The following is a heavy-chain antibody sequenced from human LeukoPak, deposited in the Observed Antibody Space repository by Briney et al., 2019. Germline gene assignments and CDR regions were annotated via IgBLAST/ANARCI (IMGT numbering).Heavy chain of an antibody. Sequence: SETLSLTCTVSGGSISSDSYYWSWLPQPAGQELESIVRIYTSGSTNSNPSLKGRFTISVDTSKNQFSLKLSSVTAADTAVYYCASGNYGDYLDYWGQGTLVTVSS. CDR3: ASGNYGDYLDY. J-gene: IGHJ4*02. V-gene: IGHV4-61*02. CDR1: GGSISSDSYY. CDR2: IYTSGST. D-gene: IGHD4-17*01.